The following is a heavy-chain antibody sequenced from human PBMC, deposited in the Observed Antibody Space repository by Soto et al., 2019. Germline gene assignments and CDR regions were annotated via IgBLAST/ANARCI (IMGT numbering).Heavy chain of an antibody. Sequence: GASVKVSCKASGYTFTGYYMHWVRQAPGQGLEWMGWINPNSGGTNYAQKFQGWVTMTRDTSISTAYMELSRLRSDDTAVYYCARGFVLRRAASTWFDPWGQGTLVTVSS. V-gene: IGHV1-2*04. CDR1: GYTFTGYY. CDR3: ARGFVLRRAASTWFDP. J-gene: IGHJ5*02. CDR2: INPNSGGT. D-gene: IGHD3-9*01.